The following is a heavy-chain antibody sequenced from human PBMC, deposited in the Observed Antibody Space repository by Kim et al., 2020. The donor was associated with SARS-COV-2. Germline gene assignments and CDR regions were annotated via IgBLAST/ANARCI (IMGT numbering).Heavy chain of an antibody. J-gene: IGHJ4*02. CDR3: ARAKTTYDTTAFDY. Sequence: SQKFQGRVTITRDTSASTAYMELSSLRSEDTAVYYCARAKTTYDTTAFDYWGQGTLVTVSS. V-gene: IGHV1-3*01. D-gene: IGHD3-22*01.